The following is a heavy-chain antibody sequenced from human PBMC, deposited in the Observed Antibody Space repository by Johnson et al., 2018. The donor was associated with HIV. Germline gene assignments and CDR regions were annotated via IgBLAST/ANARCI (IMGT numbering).Heavy chain of an antibody. D-gene: IGHD6-13*01. CDR1: GFTFRDYG. Sequence: QVQLVESGGGVVQPGRSLRLSCAASGFTFRDYGMHCVRQAPGKGLEWVAVIWFDGITKYYSDSVKGRFTISRDLSKNTLFLQMNSLRADDTAVYYCAKVAVATAAGGVGLNIWGPGTMVTVSS. CDR3: AKVAVATAAGGVGLNI. J-gene: IGHJ3*02. CDR2: IWFDGITK. V-gene: IGHV3-33*06.